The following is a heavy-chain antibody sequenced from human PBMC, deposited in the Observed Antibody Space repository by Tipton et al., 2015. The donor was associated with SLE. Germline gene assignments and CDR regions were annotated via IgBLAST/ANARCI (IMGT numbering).Heavy chain of an antibody. J-gene: IGHJ3*02. Sequence: QLVQSGAEVKKPGASVKVSCKASGYTFTGYYMHWVRQAPGQGLEWMGWINPNSGGTNYAQKFQGRVTMTRDTSISTAYMELSRLGSDDTAVYYCARFLTGECGAFYIWGQGKMGTVSS. CDR1: GYTFTGYY. CDR3: ARFLTGECGAFYI. V-gene: IGHV1-2*02. CDR2: INPNSGGT. D-gene: IGHD7-27*01.